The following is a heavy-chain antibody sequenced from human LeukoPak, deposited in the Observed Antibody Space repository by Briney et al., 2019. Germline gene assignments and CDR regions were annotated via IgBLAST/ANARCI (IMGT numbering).Heavy chain of an antibody. J-gene: IGHJ5*02. CDR3: ARGPPPPLRFLEWSIWGTNWFDP. CDR2: ISSSGSTI. Sequence: GGSLRLSCAASGFTFSDYYMSWTRQAPGKGLEWVSYISSSGSTIYYADSVKGRFTISRDNAKNSLYLQMNSLRAEDTAVYYCARGPPPPLRFLEWSIWGTNWFDPWGQGTLVTVSS. CDR1: GFTFSDYY. V-gene: IGHV3-11*04. D-gene: IGHD3-3*01.